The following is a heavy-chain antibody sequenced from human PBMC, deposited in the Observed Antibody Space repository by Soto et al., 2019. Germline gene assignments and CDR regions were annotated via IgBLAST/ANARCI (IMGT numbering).Heavy chain of an antibody. J-gene: IGHJ4*02. D-gene: IGHD6-13*01. V-gene: IGHV1-18*01. CDR2: ISTYDGNT. CDR3: ARARYSSTWTITPPFDY. Sequence: QVQLVQSGAEVKKPGASVKVSCKTSGYSFTDYGITWVRQAPGQGPEWMGWISTYDGNTNYAQSLQGRVTMTTDTSTNTAHMELRSLRSDDTAVYYCARARYSSTWTITPPFDYWGQGTLVTVSS. CDR1: GYSFTDYG.